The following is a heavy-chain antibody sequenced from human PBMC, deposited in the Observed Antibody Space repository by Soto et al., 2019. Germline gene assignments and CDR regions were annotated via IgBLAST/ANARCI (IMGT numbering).Heavy chain of an antibody. CDR2: INHSGST. V-gene: IGHV4-34*01. Sequence: QVQLQQWGAGLLKPSETLSLTCAVYGGSFSGYYWSWIRQPPGKGLEWIGEINHSGSTNYNPSLKSRVTISVDTSKYQFSLKLSSVTAADTAVYYCARAYSRLFDYWGQGTLVTVSS. D-gene: IGHD6-13*01. CDR3: ARAYSRLFDY. CDR1: GGSFSGYY. J-gene: IGHJ4*02.